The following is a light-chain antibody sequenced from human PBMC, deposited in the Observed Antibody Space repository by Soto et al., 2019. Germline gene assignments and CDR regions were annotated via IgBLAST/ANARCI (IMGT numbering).Light chain of an antibody. CDR2: EVS. CDR1: SSDVGGYGS. V-gene: IGLV2-14*01. CDR3: SSYTSSGTCV. Sequence: QSALTQPASVSGPPGQSITISCTGTSSDVGGYGSVSWYQQHPGKAPKLMIYEVSNRPSGVSNRFSGSKSGNTASLTISGLQAEDDADYYCSSYTSSGTCVFGTGTKVTVL. J-gene: IGLJ1*01.